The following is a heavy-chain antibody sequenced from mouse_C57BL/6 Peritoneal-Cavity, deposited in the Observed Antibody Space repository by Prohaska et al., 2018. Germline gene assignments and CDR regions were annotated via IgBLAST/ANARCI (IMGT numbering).Heavy chain of an antibody. V-gene: IGHV1-52*01. D-gene: IGHD2-4*01. Sequence: LQQPGAELGRPGPSVKLSCKASGYTYTSYWMHPVKQRPIQGLEWIGNIDPSDSETHYNQKFKDKATLTVDKSSSTAYRQLSSLTCEDSAVYYGASYYDYGDGYFDYWGKGTTLPVS. CDR2: IDPSDSET. J-gene: IGHJ2*01. CDR3: ASYYDYGDGYFDY. CDR1: GYTYTSYW.